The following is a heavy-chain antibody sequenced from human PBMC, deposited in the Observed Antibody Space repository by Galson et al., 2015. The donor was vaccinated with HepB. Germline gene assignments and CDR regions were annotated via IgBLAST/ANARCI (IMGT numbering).Heavy chain of an antibody. CDR3: ARTHLPDRPAEYFQY. J-gene: IGHJ1*01. CDR1: GYPFNNYW. Sequence: QSGAEVKKPGESLKISCKVSGYPFNNYWIGWVRQMPGKGLELMGMIYPDDSDTRYSPSFEGQVTISADTSRGIAYVQWTRLKASDTAMYYCARTHLPDRPAEYFQYWGQGTPITVS. D-gene: IGHD6-6*01. V-gene: IGHV5-51*03. CDR2: IYPDDSDT.